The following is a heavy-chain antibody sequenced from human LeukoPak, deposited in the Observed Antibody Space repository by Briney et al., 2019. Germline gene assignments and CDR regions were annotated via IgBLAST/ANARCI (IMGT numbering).Heavy chain of an antibody. CDR1: GGSISSYY. V-gene: IGHV4-59*08. CDR2: SYYSGST. Sequence: SETLSLTCTVSGGSISSYYWSWIRQPPGKGLECIGYSYYSGSTNYNPSLKSRVTISVDTSKNQFSLKLSSVTAADTAVYYCARVLGGRVPAVNWNYVTDEGNWFDPWGQGTLVTVSS. J-gene: IGHJ5*02. CDR3: ARVLGGRVPAVNWNYVTDEGNWFDP. D-gene: IGHD1-7*01.